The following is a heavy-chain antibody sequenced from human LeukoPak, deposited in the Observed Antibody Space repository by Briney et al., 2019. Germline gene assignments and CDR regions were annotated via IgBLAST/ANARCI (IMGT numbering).Heavy chain of an antibody. J-gene: IGHJ4*02. CDR1: GLAFGTHA. Sequence: GGSLRLSCEASGLAFGTHAMTWVRQGPGKGLEWVSGITSSGGITYYADSVKGRFTISRDNSKSTLSLQMNSLRAEDTAVYYCAKGIRYTAYDPPLDCWGQGTLVTVSS. V-gene: IGHV3-23*01. CDR2: ITSSGGIT. D-gene: IGHD5-12*01. CDR3: AKGIRYTAYDPPLDC.